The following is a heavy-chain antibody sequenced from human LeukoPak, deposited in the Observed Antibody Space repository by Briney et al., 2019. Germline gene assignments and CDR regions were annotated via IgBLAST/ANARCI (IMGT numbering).Heavy chain of an antibody. CDR2: ISSSGSTI. J-gene: IGHJ4*02. D-gene: IGHD3-16*01. CDR1: GFTFSSYS. CDR3: AKRRGDYFDY. Sequence: GSLRLSCAASGFTFSSYSMNWIRQAPGKGLEWVSYISSSGSTIYYADSVKGRFTISRDNAKNSLYLQMNSLRAEDTAVYYCAKRRGDYFDYWGQGTLVTVSS. V-gene: IGHV3-48*04.